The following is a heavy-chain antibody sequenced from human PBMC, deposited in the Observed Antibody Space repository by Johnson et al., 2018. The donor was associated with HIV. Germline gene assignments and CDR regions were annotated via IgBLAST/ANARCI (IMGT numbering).Heavy chain of an antibody. CDR3: ARDPFPRFYAFDI. Sequence: VQLVESGGGLVQPGGSLRLSCAVSGLTFSIYAMSWVRQAPGKGLESLSSMSASGGSTFNELSVMGRFTISSDNSENPVYLQMNSLRAEDTAVYYCARDPFPRFYAFDIWGQGTMVTVST. J-gene: IGHJ3*02. CDR1: GLTFSIYA. CDR2: MSASGGST. V-gene: IGHV3-23*04.